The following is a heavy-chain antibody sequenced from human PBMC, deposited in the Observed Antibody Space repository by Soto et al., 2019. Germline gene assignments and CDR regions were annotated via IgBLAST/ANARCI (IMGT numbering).Heavy chain of an antibody. V-gene: IGHV3-23*01. CDR3: TKASPDRHHMDV. J-gene: IGHJ6*02. CDR1: GFTLSKFV. CDR2: ITETGGDT. Sequence: VGSLRLSCAASGFTLSKFVMRWVRQTPVKGLEWVSTITETGGDTYYTDSVKGRFTISRDNSKNTLYLQMTSLRAEDTALYYCTKASPDRHHMDVWGQGTTVTVSS.